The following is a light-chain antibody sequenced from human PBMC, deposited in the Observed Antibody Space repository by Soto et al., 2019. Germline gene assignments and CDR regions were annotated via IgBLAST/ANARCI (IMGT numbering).Light chain of an antibody. CDR1: QSVSSSY. V-gene: IGKV3-20*01. CDR3: QHYRTS. J-gene: IGKJ4*02. Sequence: EIVLTQSPGTLSLSPGERATLSCRASQSVSSSYLAWYQQKPGQAPRQLIYGASSRATGIPDRFSGSGSGTAFTLPITRLEPDDFAVYYCQHYRTSFGGGTRVEIK. CDR2: GAS.